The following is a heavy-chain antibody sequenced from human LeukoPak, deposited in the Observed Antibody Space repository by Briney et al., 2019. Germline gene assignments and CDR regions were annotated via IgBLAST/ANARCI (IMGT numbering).Heavy chain of an antibody. CDR1: GYTFTNYG. CDR3: ARVVIDCDGDCPLEY. J-gene: IGHJ4*02. D-gene: IGHD2-21*02. CDR2: ISTNNGNT. Sequence: GASVKFSCKTSGYTFTNYGISWVRQAPGQWLEWMGWISTNNGNTKYAEKFQGRVTMTTDTSASTAYMDLRSLRSDDTAVYYCARVVIDCDGDCPLEYCGQGALFSASS. V-gene: IGHV1-18*01.